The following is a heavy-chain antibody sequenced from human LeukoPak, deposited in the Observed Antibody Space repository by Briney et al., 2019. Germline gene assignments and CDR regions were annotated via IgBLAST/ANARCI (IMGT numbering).Heavy chain of an antibody. J-gene: IGHJ5*02. CDR2: IYYSGST. V-gene: IGHV4-59*01. CDR3: ARDILTGYYSGWFDP. Sequence: SETLSLTCTVSGGSISSYYWSWIRQPPGKGLEWIGYIYYSGSTNYNPSLKSRVTISVDTSKNQFSLKLSPVTAADTAVYYCARDILTGYYSGWFDPWGQGTLVTVSS. CDR1: GGSISSYY. D-gene: IGHD3-9*01.